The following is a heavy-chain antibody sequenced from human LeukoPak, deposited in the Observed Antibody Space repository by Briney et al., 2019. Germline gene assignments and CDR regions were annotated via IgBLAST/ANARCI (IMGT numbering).Heavy chain of an antibody. Sequence: GGSLRLSCAASGFTVSSNYMSWVRQAPGKGLEWVSAISGSGGSTYYADSVKGRFTISRDNSKNTLYLQMNSLGAEDTAVYYCAKGQEYYDILTGYYLDYWGQGTLVTVSS. D-gene: IGHD3-9*01. J-gene: IGHJ4*02. CDR3: AKGQEYYDILTGYYLDY. CDR1: GFTVSSNY. V-gene: IGHV3-23*01. CDR2: ISGSGGST.